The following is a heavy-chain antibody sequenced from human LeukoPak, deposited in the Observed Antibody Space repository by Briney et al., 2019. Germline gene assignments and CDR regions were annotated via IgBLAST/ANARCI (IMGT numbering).Heavy chain of an antibody. CDR3: ANPPTVTSFHY. CDR1: GYTFTGCY. CDR2: IIPIFGTA. D-gene: IGHD4-11*01. V-gene: IGHV1-69*06. J-gene: IGHJ4*02. Sequence: ASVKVSCKASGYTFTGCYMHWVRQAPGQGLEWMGGIIPIFGTANYAQKFQGRVTITADKSTSTAYMELSSLRSEDTAVYYCANPPTVTSFHYWGQGTLVTVSS.